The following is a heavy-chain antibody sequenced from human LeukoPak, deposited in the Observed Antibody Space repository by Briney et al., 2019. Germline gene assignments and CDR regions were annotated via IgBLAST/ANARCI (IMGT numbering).Heavy chain of an antibody. CDR1: GFTFDDYG. V-gene: IGHV3-20*04. D-gene: IGHD2-2*01. CDR3: ARTAGFCSSTSCPYWFDP. Sequence: GGSLRLSCAASGFTFDDYGMSWVRQAPGKGLEWVSGINWNGGSTGYADSVKGRFTISRDNAKNSLYLQMNSLRAEDTALYYCARTAGFCSSTSCPYWFDPWGQGTLGTVSS. J-gene: IGHJ5*02. CDR2: INWNGGST.